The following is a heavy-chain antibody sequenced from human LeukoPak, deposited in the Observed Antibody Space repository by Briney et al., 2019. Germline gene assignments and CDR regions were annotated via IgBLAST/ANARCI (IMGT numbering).Heavy chain of an antibody. J-gene: IGHJ4*02. Sequence: GGSLRLSCTASGFTFSDYAVSWVRQAPGKGLEWIGYIKSEAYSGTPEYASSVKARFTISRDDSKSIAYLQMDSLNTEDTALYYCSREDYYYGSLTHRGSDYWGQGTLVTVSS. D-gene: IGHD3-10*01. V-gene: IGHV3-49*04. CDR1: GFTFSDYA. CDR3: SREDYYYGSLTHRGSDY. CDR2: IKSEAYSGTP.